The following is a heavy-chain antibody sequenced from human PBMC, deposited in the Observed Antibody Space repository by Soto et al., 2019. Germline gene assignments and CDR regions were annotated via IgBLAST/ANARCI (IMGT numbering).Heavy chain of an antibody. Sequence: DVQLLESGGGLVQPAGSLRLSCAASGFTVSSYAMGWVRQGPGKGLEWVAVVSLGGSTHYADSVRGRFTISRDNAKNTLSLQRNSLTAEDAAVYFCAKRRGAGGHFDYWGQGALVTVSS. CDR3: AKRRGAGGHFDY. V-gene: IGHV3-23*01. D-gene: IGHD2-15*01. CDR1: GFTVSSYA. CDR2: VSLGGST. J-gene: IGHJ4*02.